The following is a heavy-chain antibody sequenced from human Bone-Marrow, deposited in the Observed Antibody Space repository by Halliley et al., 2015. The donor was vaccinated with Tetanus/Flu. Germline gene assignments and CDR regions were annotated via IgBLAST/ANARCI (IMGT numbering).Heavy chain of an antibody. Sequence: KGLEWVSGIVIIGDTYYAGTVQGRFPISRDNAKNSFYLQMNSLRAEDTAVYYCVRRWISGSYGYWGQGTLVTVSS. CDR3: VRRWISGSYGY. CDR2: IVIIGDT. J-gene: IGHJ4*02. V-gene: IGHV3-13*01. D-gene: IGHD1-26*01.